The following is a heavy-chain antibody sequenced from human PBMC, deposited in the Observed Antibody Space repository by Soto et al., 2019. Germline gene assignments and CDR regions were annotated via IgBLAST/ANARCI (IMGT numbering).Heavy chain of an antibody. D-gene: IGHD3-16*01. J-gene: IGHJ4*02. CDR3: AREPQDGWGSYFDS. CDR2: IIPIFGTA. V-gene: IGHV1-69*06. Sequence: QVQLVQSGAEVKKPGSSVKVSCKASGGTLSTYAISWVRQAPGQGLEGMGGIIPIFGTANYAQMFQGRVTITADKSTSTAYMDLSSLTSADTAVYYCAREPQDGWGSYFDSWGQGTLVTVSS. CDR1: GGTLSTYA.